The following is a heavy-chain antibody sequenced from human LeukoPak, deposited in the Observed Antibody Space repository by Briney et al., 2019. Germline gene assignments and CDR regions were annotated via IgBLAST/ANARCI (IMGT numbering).Heavy chain of an antibody. V-gene: IGHV3-23*01. CDR1: RFTFNSYA. CDR3: ARNENSGWGYFDY. Sequence: EGSLRLSCAASRFTFNSYAMSWVRQAPGKGLEWVSVIGGGNGITFYVGSVKGRFTISRDNSKDTLYLQMNSLRAEDTAVYYCARNENSGWGYFDYWGQGTLVTVSS. J-gene: IGHJ4*02. CDR2: IGGGNGIT. D-gene: IGHD5-12*01.